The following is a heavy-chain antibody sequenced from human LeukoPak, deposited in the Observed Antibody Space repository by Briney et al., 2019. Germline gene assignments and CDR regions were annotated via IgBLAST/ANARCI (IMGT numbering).Heavy chain of an antibody. V-gene: IGHV1-2*02. Sequence: ASVKVSCKASGYTFTGYYMHWVRQAPGQGLEWMGWINPNRGGTNYAQKFQGRVTMTRDTSISTAYMELSRLRSDDTAVYYCARAVYSSSWENFDYWGQGTLVTVSS. D-gene: IGHD6-13*01. CDR3: ARAVYSSSWENFDY. CDR2: INPNRGGT. J-gene: IGHJ4*02. CDR1: GYTFTGYY.